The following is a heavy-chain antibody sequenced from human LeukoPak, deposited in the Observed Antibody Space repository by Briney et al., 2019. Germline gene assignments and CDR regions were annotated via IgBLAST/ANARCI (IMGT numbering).Heavy chain of an antibody. CDR1: GFIVSSNY. CDR3: ARAGNSLGFEY. J-gene: IGHJ4*02. V-gene: IGHV3-53*01. CDR2: IHAGGRT. Sequence: GGSLRLSCAVSGFIVSSNYMTWVRQARGKGLEWVSVIHAGGRTYYADSVRGRFTISRDNSKNTLYLQMNSLRVEDTAVYYCARAGNSLGFEYWGQGTLVTVSS. D-gene: IGHD4-23*01.